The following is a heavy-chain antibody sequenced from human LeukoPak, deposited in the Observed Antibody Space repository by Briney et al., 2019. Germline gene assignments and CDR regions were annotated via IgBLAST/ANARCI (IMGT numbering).Heavy chain of an antibody. CDR3: ASGSSSWRFSYFDY. CDR1: GGSISSYY. J-gene: IGHJ4*02. Sequence: PSETLSLTCTVSGGSISSYYWSWIRQPTAKGLEWIGYIYYSGSTNYNPSLKSRVTISVDTSKNQFSLKLSSVTAADTAVYYCASGSSSWRFSYFDYWGQGSLVTVSS. D-gene: IGHD6-13*01. V-gene: IGHV4-59*01. CDR2: IYYSGST.